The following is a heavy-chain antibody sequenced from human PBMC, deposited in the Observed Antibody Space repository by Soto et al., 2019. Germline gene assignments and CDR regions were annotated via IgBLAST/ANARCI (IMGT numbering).Heavy chain of an antibody. CDR3: ARVTHSYWYFDL. CDR2: IYYSGST. V-gene: IGHV4-59*01. Sequence: SETLSLTCTVSGGSISSYYWSWIRQPPGKGLEWIGYIYYSGSTNYNPSLKSRVTISVDTSKNQFSLKLSSVTAADTAVYYCARVTHSYWYFDLWGRGTLVTVSS. J-gene: IGHJ2*01. CDR1: GGSISSYY.